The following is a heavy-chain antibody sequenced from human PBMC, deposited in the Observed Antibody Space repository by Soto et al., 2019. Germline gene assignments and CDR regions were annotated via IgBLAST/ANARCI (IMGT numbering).Heavy chain of an antibody. CDR1: GYTFTSYG. CDR2: ISAYNGNT. V-gene: IGHV1-18*04. J-gene: IGHJ4*02. CDR3: ARDHDILTGYSPGDY. D-gene: IGHD3-9*01. Sequence: ASVKVSCKASGYTFTSYGISWVRQAPGQGLEWMGRISAYNGNTNYAQKLQGRVTMTTDTSTSTAYMELRSLRSDDTAVYYCARDHDILTGYSPGDYWGQGTLVTVSS.